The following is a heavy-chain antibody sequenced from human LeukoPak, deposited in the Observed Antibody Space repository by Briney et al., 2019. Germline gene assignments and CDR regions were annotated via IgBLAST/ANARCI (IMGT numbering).Heavy chain of an antibody. J-gene: IGHJ6*02. CDR3: ARAAAARTDYYYYGMDV. CDR2: ISAYNGNT. Sequence: GASVKVSCKASGGTSSSYAISWVRQAPGQGLEWMGWISAYNGNTNYAQKLQGRVTMTTDTSTSTAYMELRSLRSDDTAVYYCARAAAARTDYYYYGMDVWGQGTTVTVSS. CDR1: GGTSSSYA. D-gene: IGHD6-13*01. V-gene: IGHV1-18*01.